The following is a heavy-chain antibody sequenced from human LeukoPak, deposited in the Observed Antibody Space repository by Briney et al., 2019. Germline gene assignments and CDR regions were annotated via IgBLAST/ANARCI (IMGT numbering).Heavy chain of an antibody. CDR1: GFTLSEYG. D-gene: IGHD3-22*01. Sequence: PGRSLRLSCAASGFTLSEYGIHWVRQAPGKGLEWVPVLSYDGRDRYYADSVNGRFTISRDISSDTVSLQMNSLRVEDTAVYFCARDRINMMVLVHDSGLDLWGQEPLVTVSS. V-gene: IGHV3-30*01. CDR3: ARDRINMMVLVHDSGLDL. J-gene: IGHJ5*02. CDR2: LSYDGRDR.